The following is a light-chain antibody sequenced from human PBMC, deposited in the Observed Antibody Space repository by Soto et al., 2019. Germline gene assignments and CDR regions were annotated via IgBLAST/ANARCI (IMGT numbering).Light chain of an antibody. CDR1: QTISTY. Sequence: DIQRTQSPSPLSASVGGRVTITCRASQTISTYLNWYQQKPGKAPKLLIYGASSLQSGVPSRFSGSGSGTEFTLTIGRLQPDDFATYYCHQYNSYPRTFGHGTK. CDR2: GAS. CDR3: HQYNSYPRT. J-gene: IGKJ1*01. V-gene: IGKV1-16*01.